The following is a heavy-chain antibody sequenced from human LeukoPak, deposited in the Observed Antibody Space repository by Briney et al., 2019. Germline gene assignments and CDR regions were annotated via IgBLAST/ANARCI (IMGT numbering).Heavy chain of an antibody. D-gene: IGHD2-2*01. CDR1: GFTFSSYA. CDR3: AREDCSSTSCYGFDY. V-gene: IGHV3-30*04. Sequence: GGSLRLSCAASGFTFSSYAMHWVRQAPGKGLEWVAVISYYGSNKYYADSVKGRFTISRDNSKNTLYLQMNSLRAEDTAVYYCAREDCSSTSCYGFDYWGQGTLVTVSS. J-gene: IGHJ4*02. CDR2: ISYYGSNK.